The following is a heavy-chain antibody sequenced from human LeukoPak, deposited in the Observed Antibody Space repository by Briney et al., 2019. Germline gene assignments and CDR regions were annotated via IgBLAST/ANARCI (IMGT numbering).Heavy chain of an antibody. CDR2: IKSKTAGGTT. J-gene: IGHJ4*02. D-gene: IGHD3-16*01. CDR1: GFTFSNAR. V-gene: IGHV3-15*01. Sequence: GGSLKLSCAASGFTFSNARMGWVRQGPGKGLEWVGHIKSKTAGGTTDYAAPVKGRFTISRDDSKNTLYLQMNSLKTEDTAVYYCTTVWRYWGQGTLVTVSS. CDR3: TTVWRY.